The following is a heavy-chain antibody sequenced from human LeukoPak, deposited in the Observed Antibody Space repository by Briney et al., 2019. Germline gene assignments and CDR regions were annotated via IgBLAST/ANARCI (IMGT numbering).Heavy chain of an antibody. J-gene: IGHJ5*02. CDR1: GYTFTSYG. CDR2: ISAYNGNT. Sequence: ASVKVSCKASGYTFTSYGISWVRQAPGQGLEWMGWISAYNGNTNYAQKLQGRATMTTDTSTSTAYMELRSLRSDDTAVYYCARVGYYYGSGTIHTNWFDPWGQGTLVTVSS. V-gene: IGHV1-18*01. CDR3: ARVGYYYGSGTIHTNWFDP. D-gene: IGHD3-10*01.